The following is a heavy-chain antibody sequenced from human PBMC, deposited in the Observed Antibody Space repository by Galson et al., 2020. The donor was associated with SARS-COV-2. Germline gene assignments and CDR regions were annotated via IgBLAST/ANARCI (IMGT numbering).Heavy chain of an antibody. CDR3: ARDHYGYNSLNY. J-gene: IGHJ4*02. CDR2: INGDGRTT. Sequence: GESLKNSCAGSGFTFSSYWMHWVRQAPGKGLVWVSRINGDGRTTHYADSVKGRFTISRDNAKNTLYLQMNSLRAEDTAVYYCARDHYGYNSLNYWGQGTLVTVSS. D-gene: IGHD5-12*01. V-gene: IGHV3-74*01. CDR1: GFTFSSYW.